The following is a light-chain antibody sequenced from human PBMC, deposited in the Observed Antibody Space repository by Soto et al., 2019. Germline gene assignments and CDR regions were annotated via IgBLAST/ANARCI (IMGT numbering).Light chain of an antibody. V-gene: IGLV1-47*01. Sequence: QSVLTQSPSASGTPGQRVTISCSGSRSNIGSNYVYWYQQLPGTAPKLLIYRNNQWPSGVPDRFSGSKSGTSASLAISGLRSDDEADYYCAAWDDSLSGYVFGTGTKLTVL. J-gene: IGLJ1*01. CDR2: RNN. CDR3: AAWDDSLSGYV. CDR1: RSNIGSNY.